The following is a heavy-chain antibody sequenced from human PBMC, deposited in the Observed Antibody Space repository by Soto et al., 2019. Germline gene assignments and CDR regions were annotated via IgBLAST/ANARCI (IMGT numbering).Heavy chain of an antibody. J-gene: IGHJ3*02. Sequence: QVQLVQSGAEVKKPGASVKVSCKASGYTFTSYYMHWVRQAPGQGLEWMGIINPSGGSTNYAQKFQGRVTLTRDTSTSTVYMELSRLRSEDTAVYYCARVGATQDAFDIWGQGTMVTVSS. D-gene: IGHD1-26*01. CDR3: ARVGATQDAFDI. CDR2: INPSGGST. V-gene: IGHV1-46*01. CDR1: GYTFTSYY.